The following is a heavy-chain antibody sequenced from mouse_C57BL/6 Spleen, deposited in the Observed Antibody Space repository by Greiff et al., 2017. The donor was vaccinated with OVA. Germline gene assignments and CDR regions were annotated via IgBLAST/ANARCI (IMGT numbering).Heavy chain of an antibody. J-gene: IGHJ4*01. D-gene: IGHD2-4*01. V-gene: IGHV2-2*01. Sequence: VQLQQSGPGLVQPSQSLSITCTVSGFSLTSYGVHWVRQSPGKGLEWLGVIWSGGSTDYNAAFISRLSISKDNSKSQVFFKMNSLQADDTAIYYCAGFYDYGDYYAMDYWGQGTSVTVSS. CDR3: AGFYDYGDYYAMDY. CDR1: GFSLTSYG. CDR2: IWSGGST.